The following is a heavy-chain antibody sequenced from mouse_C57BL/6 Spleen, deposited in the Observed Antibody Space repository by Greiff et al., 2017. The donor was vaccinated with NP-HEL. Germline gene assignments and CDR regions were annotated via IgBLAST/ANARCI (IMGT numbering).Heavy chain of an antibody. CDR3: ARTTVVATDAMDY. D-gene: IGHD1-1*01. CDR1: GFNIKNTY. CDR2: IDPANGNT. J-gene: IGHJ4*01. Sequence: VHVKQSVAELVRPGASVKLSCTASGFNIKNTYMHWVKQRPEQGLEWIGRIDPANGNTKYAPKFQGKATITADTSSNTAYLQLSSLTSEDTAIYYCARTTVVATDAMDYWGQGTSVTVSS. V-gene: IGHV14-3*01.